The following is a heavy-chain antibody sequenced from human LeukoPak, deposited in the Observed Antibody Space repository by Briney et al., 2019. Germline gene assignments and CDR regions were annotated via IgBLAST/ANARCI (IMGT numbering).Heavy chain of an antibody. J-gene: IGHJ6*02. CDR2: IYTSGST. D-gene: IGHD1-1*01. Sequence: SQTLSLTCTVSGGSISSGSYYWSWIRQPAGKGLEWIGRIYTSGSTNYNPSLKSRVTISVDTSKNQFSLKLSSVTAADTAVYYCARAGKYYYYYYGMDVWGQGTTVTVSS. V-gene: IGHV4-61*02. CDR1: GGSISSGSYY. CDR3: ARAGKYYYYYYGMDV.